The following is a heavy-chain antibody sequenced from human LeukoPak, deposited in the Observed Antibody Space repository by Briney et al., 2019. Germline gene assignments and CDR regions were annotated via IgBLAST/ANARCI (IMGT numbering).Heavy chain of an antibody. CDR3: ARAGLVATTTLNWFDP. D-gene: IGHD5-12*01. V-gene: IGHV1-2*02. CDR1: GYTFTGYC. Sequence: GASVKVSCKASGYTFTGYCMHWVRQAPGQGLEWMGWINPNSGGTNYAQKFQGRVTMTRDTSISTAYMELSRLRSDDTAVYYCARAGLVATTTLNWFDPWGQGTLVTVSS. J-gene: IGHJ5*02. CDR2: INPNSGGT.